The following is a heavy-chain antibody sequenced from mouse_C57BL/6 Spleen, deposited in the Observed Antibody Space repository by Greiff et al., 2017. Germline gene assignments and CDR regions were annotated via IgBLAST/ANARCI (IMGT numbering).Heavy chain of an antibody. CDR3: ARDSSDAMDY. D-gene: IGHD3-2*02. Sequence: QVQLQQSGAELARPGASVKMSCKASGYTFTSYTMHWVKQRPGQGLEWIGYINPCSGYTKYNQKFKDKATLTADKSSSTAYMQLSSLASEDSAVXYCARDSSDAMDYWGQGTSVTVSS. V-gene: IGHV1-4*01. CDR1: GYTFTSYT. J-gene: IGHJ4*01. CDR2: INPCSGYT.